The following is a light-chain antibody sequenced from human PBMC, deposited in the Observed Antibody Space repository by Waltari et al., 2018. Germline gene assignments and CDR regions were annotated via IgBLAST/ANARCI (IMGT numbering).Light chain of an antibody. V-gene: IGKV3-20*01. Sequence: IVFTQSPGTLSLSPGDRATLSCRASQSISRYLVWYQQKPGKPPRLLIYEASRRATGIPDRFSGSGSGTDFSLTISRLEPEDFGVYYCQNHERLPATFGQGTRVEI. CDR3: QNHERLPAT. CDR2: EAS. J-gene: IGKJ1*01. CDR1: QSISRY.